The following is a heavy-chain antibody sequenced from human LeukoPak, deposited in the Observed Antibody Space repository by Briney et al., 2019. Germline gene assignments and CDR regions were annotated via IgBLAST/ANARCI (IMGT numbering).Heavy chain of an antibody. CDR3: AKHSGAGVSTAFYYGMDL. CDR1: GGSISSYY. V-gene: IGHV4-59*04. J-gene: IGHJ6*02. D-gene: IGHD1-1*01. CDR2: VYYSGDT. Sequence: SETLSLTCTVSGGSISSYYWSWIRQPPGKGLEWIGTVYYSGDTYYNPSLKSRVTISVDTSKNQFSLKVRSVTAADTAVYYCAKHSGAGVSTAFYYGMDLWGQGTTVTVSS.